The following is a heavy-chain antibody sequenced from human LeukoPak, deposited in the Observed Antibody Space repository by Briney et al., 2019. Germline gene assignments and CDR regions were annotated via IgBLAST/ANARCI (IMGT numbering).Heavy chain of an antibody. V-gene: IGHV3-30*02. CDR3: AKGFAARRNYYYYYMDV. D-gene: IGHD3-3*01. CDR2: IRYDGSNK. CDR1: GFTFSSYG. J-gene: IGHJ6*03. Sequence: SGGSLRLSCAASGFTFSSYGMHWVRQAPGKGLEWVAFIRYDGSNKYYADSVKGRFTISRDNSKNTLYLQMNSLRAEDTAVYYCAKGFAARRNYYYYYMDVWGKGTTVTVSS.